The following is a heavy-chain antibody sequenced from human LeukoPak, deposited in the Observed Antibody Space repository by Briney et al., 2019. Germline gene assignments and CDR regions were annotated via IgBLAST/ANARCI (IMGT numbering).Heavy chain of an antibody. J-gene: IGHJ4*02. CDR2: ISSSSSSI. D-gene: IGHD5-24*01. CDR1: GFTFSSYS. Sequence: GGSLRLSCAASGFTFSSYSMNWVRQAPGKGLDWVSSISSSSSSIYYADSVKGRFTISRDNSKNTLYLQMNNLRAEDTALYYCAKDDAWLQYNSWGQGTLVTVSS. V-gene: IGHV3-21*04. CDR3: AKDDAWLQYNS.